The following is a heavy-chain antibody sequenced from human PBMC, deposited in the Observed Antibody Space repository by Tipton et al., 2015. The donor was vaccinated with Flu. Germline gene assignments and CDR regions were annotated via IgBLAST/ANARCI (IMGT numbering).Heavy chain of an antibody. CDR3: ARTYYDILTGYYKAPDRYFDY. Sequence: QLVQSGAEVKKPGASVKVSCKASGYTFTSYGISWVRQAPGQGLEWMGWISAYNGNTNYAQRLQGRVTMTTDTSTSTAYMELRSLRSDDTAVYYCARTYYDILTGYYKAPDRYFDYWGQGTLVTVSP. D-gene: IGHD3-9*01. J-gene: IGHJ4*02. CDR1: GYTFTSYG. CDR2: ISAYNGNT. V-gene: IGHV1-18*04.